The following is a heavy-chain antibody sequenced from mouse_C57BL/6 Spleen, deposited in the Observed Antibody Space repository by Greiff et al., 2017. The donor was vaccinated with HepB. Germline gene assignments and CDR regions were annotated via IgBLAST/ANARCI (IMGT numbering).Heavy chain of an antibody. J-gene: IGHJ1*03. CDR1: GYTFTSYW. Sequence: VQLQQPGAELVRPGSSVKLSCKASGYTFTSYWMHWVKQRPIQGLEWIGNIDPSDSETHYNQKFKDKATLTVDKSSSTAYIQLSSLTSEDSAVYSCARNYGSSYGYFDVWGTGTTVTVSS. D-gene: IGHD1-1*01. CDR3: ARNYGSSYGYFDV. CDR2: IDPSDSET. V-gene: IGHV1-52*01.